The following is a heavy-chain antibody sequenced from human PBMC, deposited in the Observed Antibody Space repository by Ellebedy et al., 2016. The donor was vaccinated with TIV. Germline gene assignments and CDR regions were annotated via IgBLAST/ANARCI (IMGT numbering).Heavy chain of an antibody. D-gene: IGHD3-10*01. J-gene: IGHJ4*02. CDR1: GYAFDTYW. CDR3: ARRSGSGLGNYYRIDY. Sequence: GESLKISCKGSGYAFDTYWMAWVRQMPGKGLARMGIIYPGDSNTRYTPSFQAQVTISADKSINTAFLRWSSRRASDTGMYYCARRSGSGLGNYYRIDYWGQGTLVTVSS. V-gene: IGHV5-51*01. CDR2: IYPGDSNT.